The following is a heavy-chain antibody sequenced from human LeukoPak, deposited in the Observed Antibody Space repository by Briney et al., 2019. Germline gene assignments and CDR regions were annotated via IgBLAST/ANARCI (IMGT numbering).Heavy chain of an antibody. D-gene: IGHD5-12*01. V-gene: IGHV3-7*03. Sequence: GGSLRLSCTASGFTFSTYWMSWVRQAPGKGLEWVANIKQDESEKYYADSVKGRFTISRDNAKNSLYLQMHSLSAEDTAVYYCAKERGYSGYDWGFDYWGQGTLVTVSS. J-gene: IGHJ4*02. CDR2: IKQDESEK. CDR3: AKERGYSGYDWGFDY. CDR1: GFTFSTYW.